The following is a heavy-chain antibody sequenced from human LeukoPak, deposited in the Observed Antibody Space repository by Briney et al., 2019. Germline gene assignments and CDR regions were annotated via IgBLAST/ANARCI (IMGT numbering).Heavy chain of an antibody. CDR2: INHSGST. V-gene: IGHV4-39*07. CDR3: ARGRRSTYMITFGGVIVPMGFDP. D-gene: IGHD3-16*02. Sequence: SETLSLTCTVSGGSNSSSSYYWGWICQPPGKGLEWIGEINHSGSTNYNPSLKSRVTISVDTSKNQFSLKLSSVTAADTAVYYCARGRRSTYMITFGGVIVPMGFDPWGQGTLVTVSS. CDR1: GGSNSSSSYY. J-gene: IGHJ5*02.